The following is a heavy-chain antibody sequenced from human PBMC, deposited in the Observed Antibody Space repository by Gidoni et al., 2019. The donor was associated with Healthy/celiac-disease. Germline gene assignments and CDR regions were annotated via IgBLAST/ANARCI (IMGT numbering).Heavy chain of an antibody. Sequence: EVQLLESGGGLVQPGGSLGLSCAASGFTFSSYAMSWGRQAPGKGREWVSAISGSGGSTDYADSVKGRFTISRDNSKNTLYLQMNSLRAEDTAVYYCAKSLHVAKFDYWGQGTLVTVSS. CDR3: AKSLHVAKFDY. CDR2: ISGSGGST. J-gene: IGHJ4*02. CDR1: GFTFSSYA. V-gene: IGHV3-23*01. D-gene: IGHD5-12*01.